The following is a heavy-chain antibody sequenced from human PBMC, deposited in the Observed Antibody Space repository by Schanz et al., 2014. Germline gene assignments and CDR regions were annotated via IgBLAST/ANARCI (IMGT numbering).Heavy chain of an antibody. Sequence: QVQLVESGGGVVQPGTSLRLSCAASGFTFRGHAMHWVRQAPGQGLEQVAVTSTDGTKTYYAASVRGRFTISRDNSKNTVYLKMNSLRSEDTAVYYCTRDRGALINQNDALDLWGQGTMVSVSS. J-gene: IGHJ3*01. CDR3: TRDRGALINQNDALDL. CDR1: GFTFRGHA. CDR2: TSTDGTKT. V-gene: IGHV3-30*04. D-gene: IGHD3-16*01.